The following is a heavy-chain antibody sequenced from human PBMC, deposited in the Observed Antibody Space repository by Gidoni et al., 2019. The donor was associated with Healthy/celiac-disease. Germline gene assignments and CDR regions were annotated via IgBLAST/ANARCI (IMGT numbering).Heavy chain of an antibody. Sequence: QVQLVQSGAEVKKPGASVQVSCKTSGYTFASFYLHWVRQAPGQGLEWMGIIDPSGGSTTYAQKFQGRVTMTRDTSTSTVYMELSSLRSEDTAVYYCARGYMDVWGKGTTVTVSS. CDR3: ARGYMDV. V-gene: IGHV1-46*01. J-gene: IGHJ6*03. CDR2: IDPSGGST. CDR1: GYTFASFY.